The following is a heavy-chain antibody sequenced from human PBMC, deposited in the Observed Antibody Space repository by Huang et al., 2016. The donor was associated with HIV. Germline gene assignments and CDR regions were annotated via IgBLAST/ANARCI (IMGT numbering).Heavy chain of an antibody. CDR1: TFMFGAYW. D-gene: IGHD1-7*01. J-gene: IGHJ6*02. CDR2: IKQDESEK. Sequence: VESGGRLVQPGGSIRLSCVGSTFMFGAYWMSWVRQAPGKGVEWVANIKQDESEKYYVDSVKGRFNISRDNAKKVLFLEMNNVRVEDTATYYCATKTAAMDIWGQGTTVTVS. V-gene: IGHV3-7*01. CDR3: ATKTAAMDI.